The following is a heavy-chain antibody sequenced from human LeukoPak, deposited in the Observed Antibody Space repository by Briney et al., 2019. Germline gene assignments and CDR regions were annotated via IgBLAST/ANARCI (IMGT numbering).Heavy chain of an antibody. D-gene: IGHD3-3*01. V-gene: IGHV4-59*11. CDR2: IYYSGST. J-gene: IGHJ2*01. CDR3: ARGRFLTSYWYFDL. Sequence: ASETLSLTCSVSGGSISSHYWSWIRQPPGKGLEWFGYIYYSGSTNYKPSLKSRVTISVDTSKNQFSLKLSSVTAADTAVYYCARGRFLTSYWYFDLWGRGTLVTVSS. CDR1: GGSISSHY.